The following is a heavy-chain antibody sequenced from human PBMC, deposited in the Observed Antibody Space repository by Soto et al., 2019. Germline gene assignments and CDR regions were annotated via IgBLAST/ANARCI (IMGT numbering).Heavy chain of an antibody. V-gene: IGHV3-11*01. Sequence: PGGSLRLSCAASGFTFSDYYMSWIRQAPGKGLEWVSYISSSGSTIYYADSVKGRFTISRDNAKNSLYLQMNSLRAEDTAVYYCARDLSLWHNYYYYGMDVWGQGTTVTVSS. CDR2: ISSSGSTI. CDR3: ARDLSLWHNYYYYGMDV. D-gene: IGHD3-10*01. J-gene: IGHJ6*02. CDR1: GFTFSDYY.